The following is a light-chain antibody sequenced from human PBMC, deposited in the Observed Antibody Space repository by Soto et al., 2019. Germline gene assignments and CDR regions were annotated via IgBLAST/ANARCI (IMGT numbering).Light chain of an antibody. J-gene: IGKJ2*03. CDR3: QHFHTLPYS. Sequence: DVQMTQSPSSLSASVGDRVTITCQASQDIDNHLNWFQQKPGKAPKLLIYDASNLQTGVSSRCSGSGSGSHFTFTISSLHPEDIATYYCQHFHTLPYSFGLGTKLEIK. V-gene: IGKV1-33*01. CDR2: DAS. CDR1: QDIDNH.